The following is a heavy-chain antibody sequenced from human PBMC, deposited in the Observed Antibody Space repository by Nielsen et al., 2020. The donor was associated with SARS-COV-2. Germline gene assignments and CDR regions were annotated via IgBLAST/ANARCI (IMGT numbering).Heavy chain of an antibody. CDR1: GCSISSYS. V-gene: IGHV4-59*01. D-gene: IGHD2-2*01. Sequence: SYILPLTCTVSGCSISSYSWTWLRLPPGKGLELLWYISYRGRTTYNPSLTSRVAISVDTAKNQFSLNLNSVTAADTAVYYCATDRRGVVPGFPDFWGQGTLVTVSS. CDR2: ISYRGRT. J-gene: IGHJ4*02. CDR3: ATDRRGVVPGFPDF.